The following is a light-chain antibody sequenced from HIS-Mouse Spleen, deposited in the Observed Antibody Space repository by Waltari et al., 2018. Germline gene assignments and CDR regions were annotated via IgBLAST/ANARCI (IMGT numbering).Light chain of an antibody. Sequence: EIVMTQSPATLSVSPGERATLSCRASQSVSSNLAWYQQKPGQAPRLLIYGASTRATGIPAGFSGSGSGTEFTLTISSMQSEDFAVYYCQQYNNWPPHWTFGQGTKLEIK. CDR3: QQYNNWPPHWT. CDR1: QSVSSN. J-gene: IGKJ2*01. V-gene: IGKV3-15*01. CDR2: GAS.